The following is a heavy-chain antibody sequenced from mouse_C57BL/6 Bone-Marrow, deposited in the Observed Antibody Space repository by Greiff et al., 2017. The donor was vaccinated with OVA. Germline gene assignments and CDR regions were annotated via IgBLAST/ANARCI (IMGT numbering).Heavy chain of an antibody. CDR3: ARGRFITTVVGFDY. CDR1: GYTFTSYG. D-gene: IGHD1-1*01. CDR2: IYPRSGNT. Sequence: QVQLQQSGAELARPGASVKLSCKASGYTFTSYGLSWVKQRTGQGLEWIGEIYPRSGNTYANEKFKGKATLTADKSSSTAYMELRSLTSEDSAVYFCARGRFITTVVGFDYWGQGTTLTVSS. J-gene: IGHJ2*01. V-gene: IGHV1-81*01.